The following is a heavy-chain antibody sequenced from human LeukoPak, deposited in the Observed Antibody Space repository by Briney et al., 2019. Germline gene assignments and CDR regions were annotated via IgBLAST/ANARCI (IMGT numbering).Heavy chain of an antibody. Sequence: SETLSLTCTVSGYSISSGYYWGWIRQPPGKGLEWIGSIYHSGSTYYNPSLKSRVTISVDTSKNQFSLKLSSVTAADTAVYYCARTYSSGCLYYWGQGTLVTVSS. D-gene: IGHD6-19*01. CDR1: GYSISSGYY. CDR2: IYHSGST. J-gene: IGHJ4*02. CDR3: ARTYSSGCLYY. V-gene: IGHV4-38-2*02.